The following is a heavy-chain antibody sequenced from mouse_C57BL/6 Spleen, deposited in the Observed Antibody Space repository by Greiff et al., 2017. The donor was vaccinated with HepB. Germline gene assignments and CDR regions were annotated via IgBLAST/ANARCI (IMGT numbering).Heavy chain of an antibody. CDR2: IDPSDSYT. Sequence: QVQLQQPGAELVRPGTSVKLSCKASGYTFTSYWMHWVKQRPGQGLEWIGVIDPSDSYTNYNQKFKGKATLTVDTSSSTAYMQLSSLTSEDSAVYYCARNGYSAYWGQGTLVTVSA. D-gene: IGHD2-3*01. CDR1: GYTFTSYW. V-gene: IGHV1-59*01. J-gene: IGHJ3*01. CDR3: ARNGYSAY.